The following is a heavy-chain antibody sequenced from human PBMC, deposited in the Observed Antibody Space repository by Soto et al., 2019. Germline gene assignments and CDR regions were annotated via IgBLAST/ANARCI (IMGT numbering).Heavy chain of an antibody. CDR3: AKEGGFDFWSGHDAFDI. D-gene: IGHD3-3*01. V-gene: IGHV3-23*01. CDR2: ISGSGGST. Sequence: PVGSMRLSCAASGFTFSSYAMSWVRQATGKGLEWVSAISGSGGSTYYADSVKGRFTISRDNSKNTLYLQMNSLRAEDTAVYYCAKEGGFDFWSGHDAFDIWGQGTMVTVSS. J-gene: IGHJ3*02. CDR1: GFTFSSYA.